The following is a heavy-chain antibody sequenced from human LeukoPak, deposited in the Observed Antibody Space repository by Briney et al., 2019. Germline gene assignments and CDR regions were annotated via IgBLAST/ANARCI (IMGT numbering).Heavy chain of an antibody. J-gene: IGHJ5*02. D-gene: IGHD3-22*01. V-gene: IGHV4-59*12. CDR1: GGSISSYY. CDR2: IYYSGST. CDR3: ARGMGKSGYYYSWFDP. Sequence: PSETLSLTCTVSGGSISSYYWSWIRQPPGKGLEWIGYIYYSGSTNYNPSLKSRVTISVDTSKNQFSLKLSSLTAADTAVYYCARGMGKSGYYYSWFDPWGQGTLVTVSS.